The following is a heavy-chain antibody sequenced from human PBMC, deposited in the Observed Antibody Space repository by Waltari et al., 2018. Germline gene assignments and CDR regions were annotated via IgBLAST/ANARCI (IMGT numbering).Heavy chain of an antibody. CDR1: GGSFSGYY. CDR3: ARGGRRWPRVGWFDP. CDR2: INNSGST. V-gene: IGHV4-34*01. J-gene: IGHJ5*02. Sequence: QVQLQQWGAGLLKPSETLSLTCAVYGGSFSGYYWSWIRQPPGKGLEWIGEINNSGSTNYNPSLKSRVTISVDTSKNQFSLKLSSVTAADTAVYYCARGGRRWPRVGWFDPWGQGTLVTVSS.